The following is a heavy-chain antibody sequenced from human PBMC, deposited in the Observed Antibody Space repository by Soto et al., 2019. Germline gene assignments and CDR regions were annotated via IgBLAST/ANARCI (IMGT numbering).Heavy chain of an antibody. J-gene: IGHJ4*02. CDR1: GFTFSSYS. CDR3: ARDRLARGIPVAGRIDY. V-gene: IGHV3-21*01. CDR2: ISSSSSYI. Sequence: PGGSLRLSCAASGFTFSSYSMNWVRQAPGKGLEWVSSISSSSSYIYYADSVKGRFTISRDDADNSLYLQMNSLRVEDTAVYYCARDRLARGIPVAGRIDYWGQGALVTVSS. D-gene: IGHD6-19*01.